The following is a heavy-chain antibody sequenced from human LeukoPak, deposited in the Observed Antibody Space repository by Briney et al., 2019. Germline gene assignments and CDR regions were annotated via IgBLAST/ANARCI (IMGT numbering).Heavy chain of an antibody. J-gene: IGHJ6*03. D-gene: IGHD3-22*01. V-gene: IGHV1-24*01. CDR3: ATDYYDSSGYLNMVV. CDR1: GYTLTELS. CDR2: FDPEDGET. Sequence: ASVKVSCKVSGYTLTELSMHWVRQAPGKGLEWMGGFDPEDGETIYAQKFQGRVTMTEDTSTDTAYMELSSLRSEDTAVYYCATDYYDSSGYLNMVVWGKGTTVTISS.